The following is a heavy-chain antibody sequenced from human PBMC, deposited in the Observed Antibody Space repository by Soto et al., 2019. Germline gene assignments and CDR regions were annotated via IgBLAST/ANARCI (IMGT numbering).Heavy chain of an antibody. CDR3: ARGKVGGVTSWFDP. CDR2: ISSSSSST. Sequence: EVQLVESGGGLVQPGGSLRLSCAASGFTFSDYSMNWVRQAPGKGLEWVSYISSSSSSTTYVDSVKGRFTISRDNAKNSLYLQMNSLRAEDTAVYYCARGKVGGVTSWFDPWGQGTLVTVSS. CDR1: GFTFSDYS. D-gene: IGHD3-16*01. J-gene: IGHJ5*02. V-gene: IGHV3-48*01.